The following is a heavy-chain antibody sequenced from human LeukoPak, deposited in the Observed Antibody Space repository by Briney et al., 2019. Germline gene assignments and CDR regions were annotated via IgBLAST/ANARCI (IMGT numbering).Heavy chain of an antibody. CDR1: GDSVSSSSHY. CDR2: IYYIGRT. V-gene: IGHV4-39*01. Sequence: PSETLSLTCTVSGDSVSSSSHYWGWIRQPPGKGLEWIVSIYYIGRTSYNPSLTSRVSMSVDTSKNQFSLRLSSLTAADTAVYYCGRREYGVGFQHWGQGTPVTVSS. J-gene: IGHJ1*01. D-gene: IGHD2-8*01. CDR3: GRREYGVGFQH.